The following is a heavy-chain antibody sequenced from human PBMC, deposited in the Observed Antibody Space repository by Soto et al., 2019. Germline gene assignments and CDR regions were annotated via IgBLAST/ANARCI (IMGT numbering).Heavy chain of an antibody. J-gene: IGHJ6*02. CDR2: IYPGDSDT. V-gene: IGHV5-51*01. CDR3: ATGYSYGYYYYGMDV. CDR1: GYSFTIYC. D-gene: IGHD5-18*01. Sequence: GESLKISCNGSGYSFTIYCIGLVLQMPGKGLEWMGIIYPGDSDTRYSPSFQGQVTISADKSINTAYLRWSSLKASDSAIYYCATGYSYGYYYYGMDVWGQGTTVTVSS.